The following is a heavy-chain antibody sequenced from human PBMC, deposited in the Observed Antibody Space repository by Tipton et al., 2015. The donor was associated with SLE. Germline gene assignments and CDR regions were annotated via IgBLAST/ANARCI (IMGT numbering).Heavy chain of an antibody. V-gene: IGHV4-59*12. CDR2: IYYSGST. J-gene: IGHJ4*02. D-gene: IGHD7-27*01. CDR3: ARVGTGLFDY. Sequence: TLSLTCTVSGGSFRSYYWSWIRQPPGKGLEWIAYIYYSGSTNYNPSLKSRVTISLDTSKSQFSLKLSSVTAADTAVYYCARVGTGLFDYWGQGTLVTVSS. CDR1: GGSFRSYY.